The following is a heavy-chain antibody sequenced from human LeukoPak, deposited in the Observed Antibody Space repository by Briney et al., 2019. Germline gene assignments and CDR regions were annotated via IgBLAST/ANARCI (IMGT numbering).Heavy chain of an antibody. CDR2: INPNSGGT. D-gene: IGHD6-13*01. J-gene: IGHJ3*02. CDR3: ALIAVGAGRMYSSSLGSLVDNTPFDAFDI. V-gene: IGHV1-2*02. CDR1: GYTFTGYY. Sequence: ASVKVSCKASGYTFTGYYMHWVRQAPGQGLEWMGWINPNSGGTNYAQKFQGRVTMTRDTSISTAYMELSRLRSDDTAVYYCALIAVGAGRMYSSSLGSLVDNTPFDAFDIWGQGTMVTVSS.